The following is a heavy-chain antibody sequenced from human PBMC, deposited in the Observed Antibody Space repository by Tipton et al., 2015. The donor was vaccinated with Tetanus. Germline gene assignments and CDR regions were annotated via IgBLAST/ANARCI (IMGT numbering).Heavy chain of an antibody. J-gene: IGHJ4*02. CDR3: TIGYDFWSDTPPF. Sequence: GSLRLSCAASGFSVANHWMSWVRQAPGKGLEWVANIREDGGETKYVDSVKGRFTISRDNAKNSFYLQMNSLRVEDTAVYYCTIGYDFWSDTPPFWGRGTQVTVSS. CDR2: IREDGGET. CDR1: GFSVANHW. D-gene: IGHD3-3*01. V-gene: IGHV3-7*03.